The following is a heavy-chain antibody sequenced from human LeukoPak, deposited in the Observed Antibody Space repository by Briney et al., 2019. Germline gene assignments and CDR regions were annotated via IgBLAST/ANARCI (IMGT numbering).Heavy chain of an antibody. V-gene: IGHV1-2*02. Sequence: ASVKVSCKASGYTFTGYYVHWVRQAPGQGLEWMGWINPNSGGTNYAQKFQGRVTMTRDTSISTAYMELSRLRSDDTAVYYCARGIGYRTPSDYWGQGTLVTVSS. CDR3: ARGIGYRTPSDY. D-gene: IGHD5-24*01. J-gene: IGHJ4*02. CDR2: INPNSGGT. CDR1: GYTFTGYY.